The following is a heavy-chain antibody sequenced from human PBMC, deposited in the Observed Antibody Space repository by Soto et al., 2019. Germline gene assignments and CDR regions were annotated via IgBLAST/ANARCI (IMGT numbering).Heavy chain of an antibody. Sequence: XATLSLTCAAYGGSFSGYYWSWIRQPPGKGLEWIGEINHSGSTNYNPSLKSRVTISVDTSKNQFSLKLSSVTAADTAVYYCARGGIYYDSSGYYVYFDYWGQGTLVTVSS. D-gene: IGHD3-22*01. CDR3: ARGGIYYDSSGYYVYFDY. CDR2: INHSGST. J-gene: IGHJ4*02. V-gene: IGHV4-34*01. CDR1: GGSFSGYY.